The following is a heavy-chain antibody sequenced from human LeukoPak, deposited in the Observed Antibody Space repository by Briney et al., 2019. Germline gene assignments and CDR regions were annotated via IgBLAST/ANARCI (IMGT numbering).Heavy chain of an antibody. J-gene: IGHJ6*03. Sequence: GGSLRLSCAASGFTVSSNYMSWVRQAPGKGLEWVSIIYSGGSTFYADSVKGRFTISRDSSKNTLYLQMNSLRAEDTAVYYCARDGYSYGRGYMDVWGKGTAVTVSS. V-gene: IGHV3-53*01. CDR1: GFTVSSNY. CDR2: IYSGGST. D-gene: IGHD5-18*01. CDR3: ARDGYSYGRGYMDV.